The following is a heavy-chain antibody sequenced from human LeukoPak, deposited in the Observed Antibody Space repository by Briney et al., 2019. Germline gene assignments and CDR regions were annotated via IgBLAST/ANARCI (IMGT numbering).Heavy chain of an antibody. Sequence: ASVKVSCKASGYTFTGYYMHWVRQAPGQGLEWMGWINPNSGGTNYGQKFQGRVTMTRDTSTSTVYMELSSLRSGDTAVYYCARGAAADYGGNSGYRYFDYWGQGTLVTVSS. J-gene: IGHJ4*02. CDR3: ARGAAADYGGNSGYRYFDY. V-gene: IGHV1-2*02. CDR2: INPNSGGT. D-gene: IGHD4-23*01. CDR1: GYTFTGYY.